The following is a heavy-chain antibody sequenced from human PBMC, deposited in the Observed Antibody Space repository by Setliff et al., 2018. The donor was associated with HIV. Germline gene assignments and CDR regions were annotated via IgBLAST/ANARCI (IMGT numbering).Heavy chain of an antibody. CDR3: AKDHATSSWFTALLDY. Sequence: ETLSLTCAVYGGSFSDNYWSWIRQSPGKGLEWVSGISGSAGTTYYADSVKGRFTISRDNSKNTLYLQMNSLRAEDTAVYYCAKDHATSSWFTALLDYWGQGALVTVSS. CDR2: ISGSAGTT. J-gene: IGHJ4*02. V-gene: IGHV3-23*01. D-gene: IGHD6-13*01. CDR1: GGSFSDNY.